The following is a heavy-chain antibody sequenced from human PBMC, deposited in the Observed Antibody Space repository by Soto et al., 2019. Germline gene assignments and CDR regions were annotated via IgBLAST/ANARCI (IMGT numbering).Heavy chain of an antibody. D-gene: IGHD6-19*01. CDR1: GFTFSDYA. V-gene: IGHV3-30*03. CDR3: ATGGRQWLVTSDFNY. Sequence: VQLVESGGGVVQPGRSLRLSCAASGFTFSDYAMHWVRQAPGKGLEWVAVVSHDGRNTHYADSVKGRFTIARDSSKNTVSMDMTSLRAAETALYYCATGGRQWLVTSDFNYWGQGALVTVSS. J-gene: IGHJ4*02. CDR2: VSHDGRNT.